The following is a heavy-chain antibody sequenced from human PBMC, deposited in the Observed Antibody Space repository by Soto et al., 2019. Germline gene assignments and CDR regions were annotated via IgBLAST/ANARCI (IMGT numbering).Heavy chain of an antibody. CDR2: IVVGSGNT. CDR3: AAVTPGIAAAGFDY. J-gene: IGHJ4*02. CDR1: GFTFTSSA. V-gene: IGHV1-58*01. D-gene: IGHD6-13*01. Sequence: SVKVSCKASGFTFTSSAVQWVRQARGQRLEWIGWIVVGSGNTNYAQKFQERVTITRDMSTSTAYMELSSLRSEDTDVYYCAAVTPGIAAAGFDYWGQGTLVTVSA.